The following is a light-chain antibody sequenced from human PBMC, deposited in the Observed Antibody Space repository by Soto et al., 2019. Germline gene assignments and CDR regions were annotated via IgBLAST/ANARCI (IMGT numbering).Light chain of an antibody. Sequence: DIQMTQSPSTLSASVGDRVTITCRASQSLSSWLAWYQQKPGKAPNLLIYRTSSLDTGVPSRFSGSGSETEFTLTISSLQPDDFATYYCQQYNTYPRTFGPGNKVDIK. CDR2: RTS. CDR3: QQYNTYPRT. CDR1: QSLSSW. J-gene: IGKJ3*01. V-gene: IGKV1-5*03.